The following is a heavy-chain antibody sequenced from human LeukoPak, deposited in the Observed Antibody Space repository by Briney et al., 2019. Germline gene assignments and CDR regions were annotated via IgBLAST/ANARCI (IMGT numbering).Heavy chain of an antibody. D-gene: IGHD3-3*01. Sequence: SETLSLTCTVFGGSISSSSYYWGWIRQPPGKGLEWIGNILYDGNTYYNPSLRSRVTISVDTSKNQFSLKLSSVTAADTAVYYCARVQRRKYYDFALDPWGQGTLVTVSS. J-gene: IGHJ5*02. CDR3: ARVQRRKYYDFALDP. CDR2: ILYDGNT. CDR1: GGSISSSSYY. V-gene: IGHV4-39*07.